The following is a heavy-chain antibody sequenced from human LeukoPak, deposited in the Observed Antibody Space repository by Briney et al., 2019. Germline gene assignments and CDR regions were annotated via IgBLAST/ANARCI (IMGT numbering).Heavy chain of an antibody. V-gene: IGHV1-18*01. D-gene: IGHD2-21*02. CDR1: GYTFTSYG. CDR3: ARYCGGDCYPATFDAFDI. CDR2: ICAYNGNT. Sequence: VKVSCKASGYTFTSYGISWVRQAPGQGLEWMGWICAYNGNTNYAQKLQGRVTMTTDTSTSTAYMELRSLRSDDTAVYYCARYCGGDCYPATFDAFDIWGQGTMVTVSS. J-gene: IGHJ3*02.